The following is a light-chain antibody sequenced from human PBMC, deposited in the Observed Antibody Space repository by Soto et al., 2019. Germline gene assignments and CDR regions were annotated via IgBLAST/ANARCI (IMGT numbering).Light chain of an antibody. Sequence: DIQMTQSPSSLFASVGDRVTITCRASQGISTFLHWYQQRPGKAPSLIIYGASNLLSGVPSRFSGSGAGPEVSRTISTLQPEDVATYYCQHTRTTPRTFGQGTKVEIK. V-gene: IGKV1-39*01. CDR3: QHTRTTPRT. J-gene: IGKJ1*01. CDR2: GAS. CDR1: QGISTF.